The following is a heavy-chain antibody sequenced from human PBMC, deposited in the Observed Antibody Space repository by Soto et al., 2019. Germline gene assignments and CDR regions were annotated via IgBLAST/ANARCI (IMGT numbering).Heavy chain of an antibody. CDR3: AKGVIGAARTRGQWFDP. Sequence: SVKVSCKASGVTFSSYAISWVRQAPGQGLEWMGGIIPIFGTANYAQKFQGRVTITADESTSTAYMELSSLRAEDTAVYYCAKGVIGAARTRGQWFDPWGQGTLVTVSS. CDR2: IIPIFGTA. CDR1: GVTFSSYA. D-gene: IGHD6-6*01. V-gene: IGHV1-69*13. J-gene: IGHJ5*02.